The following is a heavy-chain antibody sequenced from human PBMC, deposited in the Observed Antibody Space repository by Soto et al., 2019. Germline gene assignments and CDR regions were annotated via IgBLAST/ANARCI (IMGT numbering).Heavy chain of an antibody. D-gene: IGHD5-12*01. CDR1: GFTFSSYA. J-gene: IGHJ4*02. CDR3: ARERYSGYDVKASKPVYYFDY. Sequence: QVQLVESGGGVVQPGRSLRLSCAASGFTFSSYAMHWVRQAPGKGLEWVAVISYDGSNKYYADSVKGRFTISRDNSKNTLYLQMNSPRAEDTAVYYCARERYSGYDVKASKPVYYFDYWGQGTLVTVSS. V-gene: IGHV3-30-3*01. CDR2: ISYDGSNK.